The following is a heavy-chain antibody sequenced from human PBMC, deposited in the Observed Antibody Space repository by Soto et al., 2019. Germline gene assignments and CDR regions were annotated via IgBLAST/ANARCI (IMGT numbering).Heavy chain of an antibody. CDR1: GFTFSSYD. V-gene: IGHV3-13*01. CDR3: ARAHSQRVYSYGYEPFYFYYLAV. Sequence: GGYLRLSCAAPGFTFSSYDMHWARQATGKGLEWVSAIGTAGDTYYPGSVKGRFTISRENAKNSLYLQMNSLRAEDTAVYYCARAHSQRVYSYGYEPFYFYYLAVWGTGPTVT. D-gene: IGHD5-18*01. CDR2: IGTAGDT. J-gene: IGHJ6*03.